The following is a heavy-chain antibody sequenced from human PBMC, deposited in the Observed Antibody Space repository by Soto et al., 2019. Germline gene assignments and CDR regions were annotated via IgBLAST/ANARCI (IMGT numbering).Heavy chain of an antibody. Sequence: GGSLRLSCAASGFTFSGSAMHWVRQASGKGLEWVGRIRSKANSYATAYAASVKGRFTISRDDSKNTAYLQMNSLKTEDTAVYYCTTLGELSLGHPSWGQGTLVTVSS. J-gene: IGHJ4*02. V-gene: IGHV3-73*01. CDR2: IRSKANSYAT. CDR1: GFTFSGSA. D-gene: IGHD3-16*02. CDR3: TTLGELSLGHPS.